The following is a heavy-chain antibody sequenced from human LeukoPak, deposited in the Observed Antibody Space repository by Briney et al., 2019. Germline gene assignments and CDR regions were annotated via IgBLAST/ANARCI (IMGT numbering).Heavy chain of an antibody. D-gene: IGHD1-26*01. CDR3: ATAEWELGPHSFDY. CDR2: MSPNSGDT. V-gene: IGHV1-8*01. CDR1: GYTFTSHD. Sequence: ASVKVSCEASGYTFTSHDINWVRQATGQGLEWMGWMSPNSGDTGYAQKFQGRVTMTSDSSISTAYMGLSSLRSEDTAVYYCATAEWELGPHSFDYWGQGTLVTVSS. J-gene: IGHJ4*02.